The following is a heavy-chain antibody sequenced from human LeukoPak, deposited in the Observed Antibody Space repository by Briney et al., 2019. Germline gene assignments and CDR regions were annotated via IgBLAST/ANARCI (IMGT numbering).Heavy chain of an antibody. V-gene: IGHV4-59*01. CDR2: IYYSGST. CDR1: GGSISSYY. CDR3: ARENLHYGGSPYFDY. J-gene: IGHJ4*02. D-gene: IGHD4-23*01. Sequence: SETLSLTCTVSGGSISSYYWSWIRQPPGKGLEWIGYIYYSGSTNYNPSLKSRVTISVDTSKNQFSLKLSSVTAADTAVYYCARENLHYGGSPYFDYWGQGTLVTVSS.